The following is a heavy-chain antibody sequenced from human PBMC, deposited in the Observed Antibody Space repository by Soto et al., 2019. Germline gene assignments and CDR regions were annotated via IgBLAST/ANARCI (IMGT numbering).Heavy chain of an antibody. CDR3: AREWTVNDYDFWSGPLYINYYGMDV. Sequence: GASVKVSCKVSGYTLTELSMHWVRQAPGKGLEWMGGFDPEDGETIYAQKFQGRVTMTRDTSTSTVYMELSSLRSEDTAVYYCAREWTVNDYDFWSGPLYINYYGMDVWGQGTTVTVSS. CDR2: FDPEDGET. CDR1: GYTLTELS. D-gene: IGHD3-3*01. V-gene: IGHV1-24*01. J-gene: IGHJ6*02.